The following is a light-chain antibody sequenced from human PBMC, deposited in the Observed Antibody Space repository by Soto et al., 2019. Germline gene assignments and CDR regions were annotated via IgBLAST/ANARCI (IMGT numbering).Light chain of an antibody. CDR3: CSPTTCPPYL. J-gene: IGLJ1*01. V-gene: IGLV2-14*03. CDR1: SSDIGHYDY. Sequence: QSVLTQPASVSGSPGQSISISCTGTSSDIGHYDYVSWYQQHPGKAPKLMIYHVTYRPSGVSNRYSGSKSGNSASLTISGLQADYEVDYYSCSPTTCPPYLFGSGTKSTGL. CDR2: HVT.